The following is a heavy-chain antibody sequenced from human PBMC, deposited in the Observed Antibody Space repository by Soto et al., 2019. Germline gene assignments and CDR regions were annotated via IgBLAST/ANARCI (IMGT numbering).Heavy chain of an antibody. CDR2: ISGSGGST. D-gene: IGHD3-10*01. V-gene: IGHV3-23*01. CDR1: GFTFSSYA. Sequence: LRLSCAASGFTFSSYAMSWVRQAPGKGLEWVSAISGSGGSTYYADSVKGRFTISRDNSKNTLYLQMNSLRAEDTAVYYCAKDPLWFGELKYYYYYGMDVWGQGTTVTVSS. J-gene: IGHJ6*02. CDR3: AKDPLWFGELKYYYYYGMDV.